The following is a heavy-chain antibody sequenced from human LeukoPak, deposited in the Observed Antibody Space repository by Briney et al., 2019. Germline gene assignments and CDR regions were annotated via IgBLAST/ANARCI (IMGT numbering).Heavy chain of an antibody. CDR1: GFTFSTYW. J-gene: IGHJ6*03. Sequence: GGSLRLSCAASGFTFSTYWMHWVRQAPGKGLVWVSRIKSDGSSTNYADSVKGRFTISRDNAKNTLYLQMNGLRAEDTAVYYCARDGMYGSSSYYYYMDVWGKGTTVTVSS. CDR2: IKSDGSST. CDR3: ARDGMYGSSSYYYYMDV. D-gene: IGHD6-6*01. V-gene: IGHV3-74*01.